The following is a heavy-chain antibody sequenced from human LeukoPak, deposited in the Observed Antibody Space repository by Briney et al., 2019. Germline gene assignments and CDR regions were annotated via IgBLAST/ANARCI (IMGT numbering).Heavy chain of an antibody. Sequence: GASVKVSCKASGYTFTGYYMHWVRQAPGQGLEWMGWINPNSGGTNYAQKFQGRVTMTRDTSISTVYMELSSLRSEDTAVYYCARDKVWEPYCYYYGMDVWGQGTTVTVSS. CDR2: INPNSGGT. J-gene: IGHJ6*02. CDR3: ARDKVWEPYCYYYGMDV. D-gene: IGHD1-26*01. V-gene: IGHV1-2*02. CDR1: GYTFTGYY.